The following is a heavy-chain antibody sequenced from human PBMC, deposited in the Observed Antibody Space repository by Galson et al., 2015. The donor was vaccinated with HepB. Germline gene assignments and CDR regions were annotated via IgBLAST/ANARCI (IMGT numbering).Heavy chain of an antibody. J-gene: IGHJ5*02. CDR2: IWYDGSNK. V-gene: IGHV3-33*01. CDR1: GFTFSSYG. D-gene: IGHD4-17*01. CDR3: ARESEGKHDYGDYKIVGWFDP. Sequence: SLRLSCAASGFTFSSYGMHWVRQAPGKGLEWVAVIWYDGSNKYYADSVKGRFTISRDNSKNTLYLQMNSLRAEDTAVYYCARESEGKHDYGDYKIVGWFDPWGQGTLVTVSS.